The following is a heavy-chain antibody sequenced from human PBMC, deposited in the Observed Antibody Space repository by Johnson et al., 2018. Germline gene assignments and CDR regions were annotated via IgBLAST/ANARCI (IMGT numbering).Heavy chain of an antibody. V-gene: IGHV1-69*11. D-gene: IGHD1-26*01. J-gene: IGHJ1*01. Sequence: QVQLVQSGAEVKKPGSSVKVSCKASGGTFSSYAISWVRQAPGQGLEWMGIINPSGGSTDYAQKFQGRVTITADESTSTAYMELSSLRSEDTAVYYCARDRGVGAPEYFQHWGQGTLVTVSS. CDR1: GGTFSSYA. CDR2: INPSGGST. CDR3: ARDRGVGAPEYFQH.